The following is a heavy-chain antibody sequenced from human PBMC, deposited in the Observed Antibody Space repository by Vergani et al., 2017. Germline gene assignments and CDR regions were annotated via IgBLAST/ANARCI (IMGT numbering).Heavy chain of an antibody. J-gene: IGHJ4*02. Sequence: VQLVESGGGVVQPGRSLRLSCAASGFTFSSYAMSWVRQAPGKGLEWVSAISGSGGSTYYADSVKGRFTISRDNSKNTLYLQMNSLRAEDTAVYYCAKDRDLWWELTGFDYWGQGTLVTVSS. CDR3: AKDRDLWWELTGFDY. CDR2: ISGSGGST. V-gene: IGHV3-23*04. CDR1: GFTFSSYA. D-gene: IGHD2-15*01.